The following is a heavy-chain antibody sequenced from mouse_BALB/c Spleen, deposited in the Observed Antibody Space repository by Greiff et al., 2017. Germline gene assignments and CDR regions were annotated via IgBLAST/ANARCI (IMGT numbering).Heavy chain of an antibody. D-gene: IGHD2-4*01. CDR2: INPSSGYT. J-gene: IGHJ4*01. CDR1: GYTFTSYT. V-gene: IGHV1-4*02. CDR3: ARSTMITDYAMDY. Sequence: VQLQQSAAELARPGASVKMSCKASGYTFTSYTMHWVKQRPGQGLEWIGYINPSSGYTEYNQKFKDKTTLTADKSSSTAYMQLSSLTSEDSAVYYCARSTMITDYAMDYWGQGTSVTVSS.